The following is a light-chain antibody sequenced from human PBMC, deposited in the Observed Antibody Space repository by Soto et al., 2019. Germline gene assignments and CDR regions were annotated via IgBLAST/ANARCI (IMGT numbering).Light chain of an antibody. CDR2: GAS. J-gene: IGKJ2*01. CDR3: QQYNNWPQT. V-gene: IGKV3-15*01. Sequence: EIVMTQSPVTLSVSPGERATLSCMASQSVSSKLAWYQQKPGQAPSLLIYGASTRATGIPARFSGSGSGTEFTLSIRSLQSEDFAVYYCQQYNNWPQTFGKGTKLEIK. CDR1: QSVSSK.